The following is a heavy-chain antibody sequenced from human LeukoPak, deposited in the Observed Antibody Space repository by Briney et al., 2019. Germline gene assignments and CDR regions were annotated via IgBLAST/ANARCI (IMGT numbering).Heavy chain of an antibody. CDR1: GFTFTNAW. Sequence: GGSLRLYCAASGFTFTNAWMSWVRQAPGKGLEWVGRIKTKTEGGTTDYAAPVKDRFTISRDDSENTLYLQMNSLKIEDTAVYSCVVLTSGYWGQGTLVTVSS. D-gene: IGHD3-9*01. V-gene: IGHV3-15*01. CDR3: VVLTSGY. CDR2: IKTKTEGGTT. J-gene: IGHJ4*02.